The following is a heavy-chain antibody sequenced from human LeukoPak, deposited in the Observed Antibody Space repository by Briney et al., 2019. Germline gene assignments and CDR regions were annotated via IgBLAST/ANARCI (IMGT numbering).Heavy chain of an antibody. CDR2: IRSKAYGGTT. V-gene: IGHV3-49*04. Sequence: GGSLRLSCRASGFTFGDYTMSWVRQTPGKGLEWVGFIRSKAYGGTTEYAASVKGRFTISRDDSKSIAYLQMNSLKTEDTAVYYCSLEWLREGPGWLDPWGQGTLVTVSS. CDR1: GFTFGDYT. D-gene: IGHD3-3*01. J-gene: IGHJ5*02. CDR3: SLEWLREGPGWLDP.